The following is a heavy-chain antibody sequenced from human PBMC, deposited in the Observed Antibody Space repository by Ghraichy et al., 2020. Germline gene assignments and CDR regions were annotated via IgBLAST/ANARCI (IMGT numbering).Heavy chain of an antibody. CDR2: ISWNSGSI. V-gene: IGHV3-9*01. D-gene: IGHD6-19*01. Sequence: GGSLRLSCAASGFTFDDYAMHWVRQAPGKGLEWVSGISWNSGSIGYADSVKGRFTISRDNAKNSLYLQMNSLRAEDTALYYCAKDRGWKWLGSYFDYWGQGTLVTVSS. CDR1: GFTFDDYA. J-gene: IGHJ4*02. CDR3: AKDRGWKWLGSYFDY.